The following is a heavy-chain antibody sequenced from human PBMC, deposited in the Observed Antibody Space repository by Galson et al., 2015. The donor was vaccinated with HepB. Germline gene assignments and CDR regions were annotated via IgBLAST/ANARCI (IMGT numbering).Heavy chain of an antibody. CDR3: ASGYDYGDYVPSP. D-gene: IGHD4-17*01. CDR2: IYPSDSDA. CDR1: GFSFTNYW. Sequence: SGAEVKKPGESLKISCKGSGFSFTNYWIGWVRQMPGKGLEYMGIIYPSDSDAKYSPSFQSQVTISADRSINTAYLQWSSLEASDTAMYYCASGYDYGDYVPSPWGQGTLVTVSS. J-gene: IGHJ5*02. V-gene: IGHV5-51*01.